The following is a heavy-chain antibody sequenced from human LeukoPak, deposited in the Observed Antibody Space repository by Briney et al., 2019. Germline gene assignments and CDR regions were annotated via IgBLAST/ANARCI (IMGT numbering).Heavy chain of an antibody. CDR2: ISYDGSNK. D-gene: IGHD6-13*01. Sequence: AGGSLRLSCAASGFTFSSYAMHWVRQAPGKGLEWVAVISYDGSNKYYADSVKGRFTISRDNSKNTLYLQMNSLRAEDTAVYYCASVSSPEDYGGKGTLVTVSS. V-gene: IGHV3-30-3*01. J-gene: IGHJ4*02. CDR1: GFTFSSYA. CDR3: ASVSSPEDY.